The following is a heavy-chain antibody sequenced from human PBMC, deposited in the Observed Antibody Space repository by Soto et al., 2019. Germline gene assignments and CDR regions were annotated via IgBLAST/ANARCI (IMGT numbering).Heavy chain of an antibody. J-gene: IGHJ5*02. CDR3: ARHEGWTGPDQ. CDR2: IFHDGNT. V-gene: IGHV4-4*02. CDR1: GASIGSGGW. Sequence: SETLSLTCAVSGASIGSGGWWSWVRQPPGKGLEWIAEIFHDGNTNYSPSLKSRVTISVDKSQNQFSLNVYSVTAADTAVYYCARHEGWTGPDQWGQGTLVTVS. D-gene: IGHD2-8*02.